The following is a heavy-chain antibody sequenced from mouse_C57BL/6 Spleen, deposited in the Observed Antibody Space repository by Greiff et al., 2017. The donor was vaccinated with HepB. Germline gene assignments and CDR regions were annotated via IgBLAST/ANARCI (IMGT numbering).Heavy chain of an antibody. Sequence: EVQLVESGPGLVKPSQSLSLTCSVTGYSITSGYYWNWIRQFPGNKLEWMGYISYDGSNNYNPSLKNRISITRDTSKNQFFLKLNSVTTEDTATYYCARGDGYYEAWFAYWGQGTLVTVSA. CDR1: GYSITSGYY. V-gene: IGHV3-6*01. CDR3: ARGDGYYEAWFAY. D-gene: IGHD2-3*01. J-gene: IGHJ3*01. CDR2: ISYDGSN.